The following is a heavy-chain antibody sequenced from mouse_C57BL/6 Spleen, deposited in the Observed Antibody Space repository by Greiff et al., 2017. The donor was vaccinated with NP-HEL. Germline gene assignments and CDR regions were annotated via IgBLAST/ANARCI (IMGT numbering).Heavy chain of an antibody. CDR2: IDPEDGDT. D-gene: IGHD2-5*01. V-gene: IGHV14-1*01. J-gene: IGHJ3*01. CDR1: GFNIKDYY. Sequence: VQLQQSGAELVRPGASVKLSCTASGFNIKDYYMHWVKQRPEQGLEWIGRIDPEDGDTEYAPKFQGKATLTADTSSNTAYLQLSSLTSEDTAVYYCTTLYRNPAWFGYWGQGTLVTVSA. CDR3: TTLYRNPAWFGY.